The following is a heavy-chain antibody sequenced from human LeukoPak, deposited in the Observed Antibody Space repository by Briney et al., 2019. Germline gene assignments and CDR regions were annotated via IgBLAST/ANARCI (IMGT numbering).Heavy chain of an antibody. Sequence: SETLSLTCAVSGASISSGDSNSGDYTWSWIRQPPGKGLEGIGHIYRDCSTFYNPSLKSRVTMSVDRSKNPFSLKLSSVTAADTAVYYCARYDILPGAHDGFDLWGHGTRVTVSS. J-gene: IGHJ3*01. CDR1: GASISSGDSNSGDYT. D-gene: IGHD3-9*01. V-gene: IGHV4-30-2*01. CDR2: IYRDCST. CDR3: ARYDILPGAHDGFDL.